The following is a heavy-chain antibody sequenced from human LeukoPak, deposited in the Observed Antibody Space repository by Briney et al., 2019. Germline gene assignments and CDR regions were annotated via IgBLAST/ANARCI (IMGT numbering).Heavy chain of an antibody. CDR1: GYSFTSYW. J-gene: IGHJ4*02. CDR3: ARSVYNGYTGADY. Sequence: GESLEISCKGSGYSFTSYWIGWVRQMPGKGLEWMGIIYPGDADTRYSPSFQGQVTISADKSISTAYLQWSSLRASDTAMYYCARSVYNGYTGADYWGQGTLVTVSS. CDR2: IYPGDADT. D-gene: IGHD5-12*01. V-gene: IGHV5-51*01.